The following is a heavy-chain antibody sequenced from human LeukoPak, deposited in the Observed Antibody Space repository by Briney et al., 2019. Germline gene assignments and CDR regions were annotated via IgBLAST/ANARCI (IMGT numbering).Heavy chain of an antibody. Sequence: SETLSLTCTVSGGSISSYYWSWIRQPPGKGLEGIGYIYYSGSTNYNPSLKSRVTISEDTSKNQSSLKLSSVTAADTAVYYCARGRYSSGWYFDYWGQGTLVTVSS. J-gene: IGHJ4*02. V-gene: IGHV4-59*01. CDR1: GGSISSYY. D-gene: IGHD6-19*01. CDR2: IYYSGST. CDR3: ARGRYSSGWYFDY.